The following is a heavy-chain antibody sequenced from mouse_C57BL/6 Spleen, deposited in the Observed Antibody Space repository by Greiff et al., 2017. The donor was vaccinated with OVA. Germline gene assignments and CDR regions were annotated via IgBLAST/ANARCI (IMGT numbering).Heavy chain of an antibody. J-gene: IGHJ3*01. CDR1: GYTFTSYW. D-gene: IGHD2-2*01. V-gene: IGHV1-7*01. CDR3: ARNNYGYDAAWLAY. Sequence: QVQLQQSGAELAKPGASVKLSCKASGYTFTSYWMHWVKQRPGQGLEWIGYINPSSGYTKYNQKFKDKATLTADKSSSTAYMQLSSLTSEDSAFYYGARNNYGYDAAWLAYWGQGTLVTVSA. CDR2: INPSSGYT.